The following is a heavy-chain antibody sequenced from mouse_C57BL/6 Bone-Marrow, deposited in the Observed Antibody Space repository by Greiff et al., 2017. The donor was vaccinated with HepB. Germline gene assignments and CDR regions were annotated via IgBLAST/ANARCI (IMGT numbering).Heavy chain of an antibody. J-gene: IGHJ4*01. D-gene: IGHD1-1*01. CDR1: GFSLTSYG. CDR3: AKKGGPLITTERGAMDY. V-gene: IGHV2-5*01. CDR2: IWRGGST. Sequence: QVQLQQSGPGLVQPSQSLSITCTVSGFSLTSYGVHWVRQSPGKGLEWLGVIWRGGSTDYNAALMSRLSITKDNSKSQVFFKMNSLQADDTAIYYGAKKGGPLITTERGAMDYWGQGTSVTVSS.